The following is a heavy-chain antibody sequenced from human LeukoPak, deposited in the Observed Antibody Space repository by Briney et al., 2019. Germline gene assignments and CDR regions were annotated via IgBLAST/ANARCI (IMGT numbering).Heavy chain of an antibody. Sequence: ASVKVSCKASGGTFSSYAISWVRQAPGQGLEWMGRIIPILGIANYAQKFQGRVTITADKSTSTAYMELSSLRSEDTAVYYCARDSTPVPHYYYDSSGYHFDYWGQGTLVTVSP. J-gene: IGHJ4*02. D-gene: IGHD3-22*01. CDR3: ARDSTPVPHYYYDSSGYHFDY. CDR2: IIPILGIA. V-gene: IGHV1-69*04. CDR1: GGTFSSYA.